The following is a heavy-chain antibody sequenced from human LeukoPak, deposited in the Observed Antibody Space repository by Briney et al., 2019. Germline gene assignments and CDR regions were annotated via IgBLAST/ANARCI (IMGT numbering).Heavy chain of an antibody. Sequence: SETLSLTCTVSNGSVSSGSNYWSCIRQPPGKVLEWIVYIYYGGSTDYNPSLKSRVTISVDTSKNKLSLKLTSVTAADTAVYYCARAVYCSGGSCYPLPYYFDYWGQGTLVTVSS. CDR2: IYYGGST. V-gene: IGHV4-61*01. CDR1: NGSVSSGSNY. CDR3: ARAVYCSGGSCYPLPYYFDY. J-gene: IGHJ4*02. D-gene: IGHD2-15*01.